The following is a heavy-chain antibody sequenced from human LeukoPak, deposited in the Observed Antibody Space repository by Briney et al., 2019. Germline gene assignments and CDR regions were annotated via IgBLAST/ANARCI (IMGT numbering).Heavy chain of an antibody. V-gene: IGHV3-21*01. Sequence: PGGSLRLSCAASGFTFSSYAMSWVRQAPGKGREWVSSISGSGSYIHYADSMKGRFTISRDNAKKSVYLHMSRLRAEDTAVYYCARGLGSGDYVANAFDFWGRGTTVSVS. CDR2: ISGSGSYI. D-gene: IGHD4-17*01. CDR1: GFTFSSYA. CDR3: ARGLGSGDYVANAFDF. J-gene: IGHJ3*01.